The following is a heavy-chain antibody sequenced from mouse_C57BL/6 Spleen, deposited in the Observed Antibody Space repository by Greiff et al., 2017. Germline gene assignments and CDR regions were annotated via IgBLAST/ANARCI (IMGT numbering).Heavy chain of an antibody. J-gene: IGHJ2*01. Sequence: VQGVESGPELVKPGASVKISCKASGYAFSSSWMNWVKQRPGKGLEWIGRIYPGDGDTNYNGKFKGKATLTADKSSSTAYMHLSSLTSEDSAVYFCARAPDGYSDYWGQGTTLTVSS. CDR2: IYPGDGDT. CDR3: ARAPDGYSDY. D-gene: IGHD2-3*01. CDR1: GYAFSSSW. V-gene: IGHV1-82*01.